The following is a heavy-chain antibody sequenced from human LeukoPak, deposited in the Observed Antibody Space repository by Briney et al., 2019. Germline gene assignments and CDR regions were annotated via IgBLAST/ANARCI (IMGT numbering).Heavy chain of an antibody. Sequence: PSETLSLTCAVYGGSFSGYYWSWIRQPPGKGLEWIGEINHSGSTNYNPSLKSRVTISVDTSKNQFSLKLSSVTAADTPVYYCARDSSSSSLDYWGQGTLVTVSS. J-gene: IGHJ4*02. D-gene: IGHD6-6*01. CDR3: ARDSSSSSLDY. V-gene: IGHV4-34*01. CDR1: GGSFSGYY. CDR2: INHSGST.